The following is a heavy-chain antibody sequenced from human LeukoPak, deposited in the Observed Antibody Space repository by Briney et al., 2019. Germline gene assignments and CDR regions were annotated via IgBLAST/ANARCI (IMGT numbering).Heavy chain of an antibody. J-gene: IGHJ5*01. CDR1: GFTFKNYA. CDR2: IRYDGNNK. V-gene: IGHV3-30*02. D-gene: IGHD1-26*01. CDR3: AKDSVGATTLDWFDS. Sequence: SGGSLRLSCAASGFTFKNYAMHWVRQAPGKGLDWVAFIRYDGNNKFYADSVKGRSTISRENFKNTLYLQMNNLRPEDTAIYYCAKDSVGATTLDWFDSWGQGTLVTVSS.